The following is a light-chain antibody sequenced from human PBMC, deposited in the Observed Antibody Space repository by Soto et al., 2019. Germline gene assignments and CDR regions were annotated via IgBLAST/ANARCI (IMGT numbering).Light chain of an antibody. CDR2: DVD. V-gene: IGLV2-14*01. CDR3: SSYTSSSTLV. Sequence: QAVVTQPVSVSGSPGQSITISCTGTSSDVGGYNYVSWYQQHPGKAPKLMIYDVDNRPSGVSNRFSGSKSGNTASLTISGLQAEDEADYYCSSYTSSSTLVFGGGTKLTVL. J-gene: IGLJ2*01. CDR1: SSDVGGYNY.